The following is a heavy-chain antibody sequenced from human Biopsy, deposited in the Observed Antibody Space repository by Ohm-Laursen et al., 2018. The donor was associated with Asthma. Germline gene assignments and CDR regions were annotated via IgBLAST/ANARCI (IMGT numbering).Heavy chain of an antibody. CDR1: GGSISSDY. J-gene: IGHJ5*02. Sequence: TLSLTCTVSGGSISSDYWSWLRQSPGKGLEWIGYIHNSGNTNYNPSLKGRVTISLDTSKNHFSLRLSFVTAADTAVYFCARDQGRGIQLWSLDPWGQGILVTVSS. V-gene: IGHV4-59*01. D-gene: IGHD5-18*01. CDR3: ARDQGRGIQLWSLDP. CDR2: IHNSGNT.